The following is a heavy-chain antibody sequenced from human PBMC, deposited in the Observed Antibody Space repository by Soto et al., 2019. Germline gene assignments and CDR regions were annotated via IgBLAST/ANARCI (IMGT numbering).Heavy chain of an antibody. CDR1: GYTFTSYA. D-gene: IGHD3-10*01. Sequence: GASVQVSCKASGYTFTSYAMHWVCQAPGQRLEWMGWINAGNGNTKYSQKFQGRVTITRDTSASTAYMELSSLRSEDTAVYYCARDFLRYYYGSGSFDYYYYGMDVWGQGTTVTVSS. CDR3: ARDFLRYYYGSGSFDYYYYGMDV. CDR2: INAGNGNT. V-gene: IGHV1-3*01. J-gene: IGHJ6*02.